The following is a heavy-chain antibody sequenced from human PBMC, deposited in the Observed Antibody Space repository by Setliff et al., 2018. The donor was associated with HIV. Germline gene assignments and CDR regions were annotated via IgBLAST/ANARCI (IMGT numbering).Heavy chain of an antibody. Sequence: ASVKVSCKASGYTFTDYYIHWVRQAPGQGLEWMGWINPNNGGTSYAQKFQGRVTMTRNTSISTAYMELSSLRSEDTAVYYCARAHSGSYYYYYYYMDVWGKGTTVTVSS. CDR2: INPNNGGT. V-gene: IGHV1-2*02. D-gene: IGHD1-26*01. CDR3: ARAHSGSYYYYYYYMDV. CDR1: GYTFTDYY. J-gene: IGHJ6*03.